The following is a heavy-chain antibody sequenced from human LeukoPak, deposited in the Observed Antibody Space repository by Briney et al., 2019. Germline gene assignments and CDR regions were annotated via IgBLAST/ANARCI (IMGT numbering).Heavy chain of an antibody. D-gene: IGHD3-22*01. Sequence: GGSLRLSCAASGFTFSSYSMNWFRKAPGKGLEWVSSISSSSSYIYYADSVKGRFTISRDNAKNSLYLQMNSLRAEDTAVYYCARELYYYYDSSGYFDYWGQGTLVTVSS. J-gene: IGHJ4*02. CDR3: ARELYYYYDSSGYFDY. V-gene: IGHV3-21*01. CDR1: GFTFSSYS. CDR2: ISSSSSYI.